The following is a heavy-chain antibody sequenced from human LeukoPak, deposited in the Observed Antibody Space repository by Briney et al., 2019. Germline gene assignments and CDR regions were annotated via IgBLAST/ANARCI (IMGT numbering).Heavy chain of an antibody. CDR3: ARDGIDYGGNSYFDY. V-gene: IGHV1-69*13. CDR2: IIPIFGTA. D-gene: IGHD4-23*01. J-gene: IGHJ4*02. Sequence: SVKVSCKASGGTFSSYAISWVRQAPGQGLEWMGGIIPIFGTANYAQKFQGRVTITADESTSTAYMELSSLRSEDTAVYYCARDGIDYGGNSYFDYWGQGTLVTVSS. CDR1: GGTFSSYA.